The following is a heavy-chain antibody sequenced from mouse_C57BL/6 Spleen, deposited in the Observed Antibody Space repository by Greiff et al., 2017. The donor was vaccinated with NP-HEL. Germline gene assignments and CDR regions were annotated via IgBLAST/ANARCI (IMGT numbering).Heavy chain of an antibody. Sequence: QVQLQQPGAELVRPGASVTLSCKASGYTFTDYEMHWVKQTPVHGLEWIGAIDPDTGGTAYNQKFKGKATLTVDKSSSTAYMELRSLTSEDSAVYYCTRPYYCGSSSFAYWGQGTLVTVSA. J-gene: IGHJ3*01. CDR1: GYTFTDYE. D-gene: IGHD1-1*01. CDR3: TRPYYCGSSSFAY. V-gene: IGHV1-15*01. CDR2: IDPDTGGT.